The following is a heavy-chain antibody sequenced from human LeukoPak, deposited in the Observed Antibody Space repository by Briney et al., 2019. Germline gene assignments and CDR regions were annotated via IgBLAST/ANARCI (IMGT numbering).Heavy chain of an antibody. Sequence: GRSLRLSCAASGFTFDDYAMHWVRQAPGKGLEWVSGISWNSGSIGYADSVKGRFTISRDNAKNSLYLQMNSLRAEDTALYYCAKAEYCSSTSCYLYAFDIWGRGTMVTVSS. D-gene: IGHD2-2*01. CDR2: ISWNSGSI. CDR1: GFTFDDYA. CDR3: AKAEYCSSTSCYLYAFDI. J-gene: IGHJ3*02. V-gene: IGHV3-9*01.